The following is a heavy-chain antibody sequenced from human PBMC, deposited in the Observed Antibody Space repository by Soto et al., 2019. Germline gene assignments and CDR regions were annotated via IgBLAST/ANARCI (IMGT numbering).Heavy chain of an antibody. D-gene: IGHD3-10*01. J-gene: IGHJ4*02. CDR3: ARTLSGFTYGSRQFYFDY. CDR1: GDPITSYF. V-gene: IGHV4-4*07. Sequence: PSETLSLTCTVSGDPITSYFCTWLRQPAGKGLEWIGHVFPGGPTSHNSSLKSRVSMSVDTSKNQFSLTLTSVTAADTAVYYCARTLSGFTYGSRQFYFDYWGQGTLVTVSS. CDR2: VFPGGPT.